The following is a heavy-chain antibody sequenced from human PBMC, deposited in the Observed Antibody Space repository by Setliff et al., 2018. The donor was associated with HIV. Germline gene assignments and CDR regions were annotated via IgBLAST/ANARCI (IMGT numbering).Heavy chain of an antibody. Sequence: LTCNVSGGSISTYYWSWIRQPPGKGLEWLGYVSYSGSTNFNPSLESRLAMSVDMSKNHFSLKLRSVTAADTAVYYCARHGHFYDSSSSDAFDIWGHGTMVTVSS. CDR2: VSYSGST. V-gene: IGHV4-59*08. D-gene: IGHD3-22*01. CDR1: GGSISTYY. CDR3: ARHGHFYDSSSSDAFDI. J-gene: IGHJ3*02.